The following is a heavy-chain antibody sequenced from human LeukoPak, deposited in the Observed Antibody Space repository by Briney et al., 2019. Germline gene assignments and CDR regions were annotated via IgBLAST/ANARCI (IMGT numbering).Heavy chain of an antibody. V-gene: IGHV4-4*07. CDR3: TRGQWLDVWDF. CDR2: IQDRGST. CDR1: GTSMSNSY. Sequence: SETLSLICTVSGTSMSNSYWSWIRQPAGKGLDWIGHIQDRGSTIYNPSLGSRVTMSLDTPKNQFSLKLNSVTAADTAVYYCTRGQWLDVWDFWGQGTLVTVSS. J-gene: IGHJ4*02. D-gene: IGHD6-19*01.